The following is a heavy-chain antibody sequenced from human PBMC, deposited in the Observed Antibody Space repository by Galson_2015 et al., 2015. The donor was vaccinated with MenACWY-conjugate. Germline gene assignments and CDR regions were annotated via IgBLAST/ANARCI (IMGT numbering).Heavy chain of an antibody. CDR2: IRYDGIQK. D-gene: IGHD3-3*01. Sequence: SLRLSCAASGFRFSGYDMHWVRQAPGEGLEWVALIRYDGIQKNYSESVKGRFTISRDNSKNTLNLQMNSLRAEDTAVYYCAKIGAVFRSGDRPQWGQVTLVIVSA. V-gene: IGHV3-30*02. J-gene: IGHJ4*02. CDR3: AKIGAVFRSGDRPQ. CDR1: GFRFSGYD.